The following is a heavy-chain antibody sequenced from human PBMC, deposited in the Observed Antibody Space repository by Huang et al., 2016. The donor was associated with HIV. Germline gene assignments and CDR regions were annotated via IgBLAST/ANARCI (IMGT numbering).Heavy chain of an antibody. CDR2: IGGKSSDM. V-gene: IGHV3-9*01. Sequence: EVQLVESGGGLVQPGWSLRLSCAASGFAFSQYAVHWVRQSPGKGLEWVSGIGGKSSDMAYAASVRGRFVISRNNAKKSLYLKMNGLRFEDTALYFCVIMDDYFDYWGQGVLVGVSS. CDR1: GFAFSQYA. CDR3: VIMDDYFDY. J-gene: IGHJ4*02. D-gene: IGHD2-8*01.